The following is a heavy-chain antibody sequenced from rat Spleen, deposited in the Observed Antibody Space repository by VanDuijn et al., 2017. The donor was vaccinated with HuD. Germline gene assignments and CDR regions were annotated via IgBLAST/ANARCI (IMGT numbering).Heavy chain of an antibody. CDR3: ARHGSYGSSDY. CDR2: ISYDGSST. V-gene: IGHV5-29*01. CDR1: GFTFSDYY. J-gene: IGHJ2*01. D-gene: IGHD1-3*01. Sequence: EVQLVESDGGLVQPGRSLKLSCAASGFTFSDYYMAWVRQAPTKGLEWVATISYDGSSTYYRDSVKGRLTISRDNAKSTLYLQMDSLRSEDTATYYCARHGSYGSSDYWGQGVMVTVSS.